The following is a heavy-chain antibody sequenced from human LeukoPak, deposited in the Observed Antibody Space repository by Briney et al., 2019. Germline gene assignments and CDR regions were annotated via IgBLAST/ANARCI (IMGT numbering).Heavy chain of an antibody. CDR2: ISAYNGNT. J-gene: IGHJ3*01. V-gene: IGHV1-18*01. D-gene: IGHD6-13*01. Sequence: ASVKVSCKASGYNFASYTVSWVRQAPGQGLEWMGWISAYNGNTNYGQKLQGRVTMTTDTSTSTAYMELRSLRPDDTAVYYCARDEGAPIAAANVWGRGTMVTVSS. CDR1: GYNFASYT. CDR3: ARDEGAPIAAANV.